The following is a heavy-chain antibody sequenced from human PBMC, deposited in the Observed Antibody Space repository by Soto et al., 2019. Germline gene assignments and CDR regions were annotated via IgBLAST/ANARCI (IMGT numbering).Heavy chain of an antibody. CDR3: ARHGEEVAAVEDYYNYYYMDV. CDR2: INYSGST. CDR1: GGSISSSSYY. J-gene: IGHJ6*03. D-gene: IGHD6-13*01. V-gene: IGHV4-39*01. Sequence: QLQLRESGPGLVKPSETLSLTCTVSGGSISSSSYYWGWIRQPPGKGLEWIGSINYSGSTYYNPSLKSRVTNSADTSKNQISLRLRSVTAADTAVYYCARHGEEVAAVEDYYNYYYMDVWGKGTTVTVSS.